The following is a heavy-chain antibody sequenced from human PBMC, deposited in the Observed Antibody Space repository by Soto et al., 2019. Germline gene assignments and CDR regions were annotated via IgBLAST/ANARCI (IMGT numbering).Heavy chain of an antibody. CDR3: VTGYHSDY. J-gene: IGHJ4*02. D-gene: IGHD5-18*01. Sequence: GGSLRLSCAASGISTSFYWMGWVRQAPGRGLEWVASIKKDGTEKYYMDSLKGRFTISRDNALNSLYLQMNSLRAEDTAVYFCVTGYHSDYWGQGTLVTVSS. CDR1: GISTSFYW. CDR2: IKKDGTEK. V-gene: IGHV3-7*03.